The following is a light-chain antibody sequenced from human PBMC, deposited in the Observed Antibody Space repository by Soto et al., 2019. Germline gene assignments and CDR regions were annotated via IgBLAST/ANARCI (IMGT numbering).Light chain of an antibody. CDR1: QSISSR. CDR3: QQYYGYVWT. V-gene: IGKV1-5*01. J-gene: IGKJ1*01. CDR2: DAS. Sequence: DIQMTQSPSTLPASVGDRVTITCRASQSISSRLAWYQKKPGKGPKLLIYDASTLESGVPSRFSASGSGTEFSLTISSMQPDDFATYYCQQYYGYVWTFGQGTKVEIK.